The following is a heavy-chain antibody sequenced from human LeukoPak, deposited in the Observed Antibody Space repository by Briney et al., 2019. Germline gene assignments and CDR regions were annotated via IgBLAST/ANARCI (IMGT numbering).Heavy chain of an antibody. Sequence: SETLSLTCIVSGGSISSGSYYWSWIRRPAGKGLEWICRIYTSGSTNYNPSRKSRVTISLDTSKNQLSLKLSSVTAADTAVYYCARSRYTSDSYFDYWGQGTLVTVSS. CDR1: GGSISSGSYY. CDR2: IYTSGST. V-gene: IGHV4-61*02. D-gene: IGHD6-19*01. CDR3: ARSRYTSDSYFDY. J-gene: IGHJ4*02.